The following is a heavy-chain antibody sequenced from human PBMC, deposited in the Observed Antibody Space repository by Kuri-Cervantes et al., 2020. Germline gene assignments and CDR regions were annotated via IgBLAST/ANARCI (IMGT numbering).Heavy chain of an antibody. Sequence: GSLRLSCAASGFTFSSYWMSWVRQPPGKGLEWIGSIYYSGNTNYNPSLKSRATISVDMSKNQFSLKLRSVTAADTAVYYCARYFGSWSYWVDPWGQGILVTVSS. D-gene: IGHD1-26*01. CDR1: GFTFSSYW. CDR2: IYYSGNT. V-gene: IGHV4-39*01. CDR3: ARYFGSWSYWVDP. J-gene: IGHJ5*02.